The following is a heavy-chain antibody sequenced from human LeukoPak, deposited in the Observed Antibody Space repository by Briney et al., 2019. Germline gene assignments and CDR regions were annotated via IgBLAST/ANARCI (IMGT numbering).Heavy chain of an antibody. CDR3: ARGLSYQSVYGMDV. CDR1: GYTFTSYD. V-gene: IGHV1-69*04. CDR2: IIPILGIA. Sequence: SVKVSCKASGYTFTSYDINWVRQATGQGLEWMGRIIPILGIANYAQKFQGRVTITADKSTSTAYMELSSLRSEDTAVYYCARGLSYQSVYGMDVWGQGTTVTVSS. J-gene: IGHJ6*02. D-gene: IGHD3-16*02.